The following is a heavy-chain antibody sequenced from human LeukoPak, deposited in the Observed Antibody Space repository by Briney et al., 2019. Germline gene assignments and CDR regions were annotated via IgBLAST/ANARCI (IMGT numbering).Heavy chain of an antibody. Sequence: ASVKVSCKASGYTFTSYDINWVRQATGQGLEWMGWMNPNSGNTGYAQKFQGRVTMTRNTSISTAYMELSSLRSEDTAVYYCARGLYYYDSSGYYGANFDYWGQGTLVTVSS. CDR2: MNPNSGNT. D-gene: IGHD3-22*01. CDR1: GYTFTSYD. CDR3: ARGLYYYDSSGYYGANFDY. V-gene: IGHV1-8*01. J-gene: IGHJ4*02.